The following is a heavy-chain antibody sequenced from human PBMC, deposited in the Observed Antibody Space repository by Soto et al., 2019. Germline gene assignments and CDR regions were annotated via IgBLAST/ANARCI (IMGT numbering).Heavy chain of an antibody. CDR1: GYSFTSYW. J-gene: IGHJ3*02. CDR2: IDPSDSYT. D-gene: IGHD3-3*01. CDR3: AKPATYDLWSGKDTHDAFDI. V-gene: IGHV5-10-1*01. Sequence: GESLKISCKGSGYSFTSYWISWVRQMPGKGLEWMGRIDPSDSYTNYSPSFQGHVTISADKSISTAYLQWSSLKASDTAMYYCAKPATYDLWSGKDTHDAFDIWGQGTMVTVSS.